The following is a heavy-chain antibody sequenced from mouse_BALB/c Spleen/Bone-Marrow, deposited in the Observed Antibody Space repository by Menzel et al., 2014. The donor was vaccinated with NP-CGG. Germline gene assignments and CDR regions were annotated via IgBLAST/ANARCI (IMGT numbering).Heavy chain of an antibody. CDR3: AGDYDVNFDY. V-gene: IGHV1-14*01. D-gene: IGHD2-4*01. Sequence: EVKLMESGPELVKPGASVKMSCKASGYTFTSYVMHWVKRKPGQGLEWIGYINPYNDGTKYNEKFKGKATLTSDKSSSTAYMELSSLTSEDSAVYYCAGDYDVNFDYWGQGTTLTVSS. CDR2: INPYNDGT. CDR1: GYTFTSYV. J-gene: IGHJ2*01.